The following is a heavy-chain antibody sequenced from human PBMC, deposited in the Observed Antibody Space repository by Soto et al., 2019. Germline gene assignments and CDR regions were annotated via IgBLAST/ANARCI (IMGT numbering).Heavy chain of an antibody. Sequence: EVQLVESGGGLVQPGGSLRLSCAASGFTFSSYSMNWVRQAPGKGVEWVSNISSSSSTIYYADSVKGRFTISRDNAKNSLILKWTGRRAGERVVYSGGKAGSGFGGGWFGFPFDYWGKGTLFTVPS. J-gene: IGHJ4*02. D-gene: IGHD3-10*01. CDR2: ISSSSSTI. V-gene: IGHV3-48*04. CDR3: GKAGSGFGGGWFGFPFDY. CDR1: GFTFSSYS.